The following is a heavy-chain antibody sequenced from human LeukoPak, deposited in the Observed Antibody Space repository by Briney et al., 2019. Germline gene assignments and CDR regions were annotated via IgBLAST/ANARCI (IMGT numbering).Heavy chain of an antibody. V-gene: IGHV1-18*01. J-gene: IGHJ4*02. Sequence: ASVKVSCKASVYTLTRYGISWVRQAPGQGLAWMGWINAYNGNTNYAQKLQGRVTMTTDTSTSTAYMELRSLRSDDTAVYYCARGAHYYDSSGYYWFDYWGQGTLVTVSS. CDR2: INAYNGNT. CDR3: ARGAHYYDSSGYYWFDY. D-gene: IGHD3-22*01. CDR1: VYTLTRYG.